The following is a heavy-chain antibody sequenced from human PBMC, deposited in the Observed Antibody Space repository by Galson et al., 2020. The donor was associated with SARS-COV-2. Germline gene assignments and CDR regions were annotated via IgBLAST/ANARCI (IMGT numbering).Heavy chain of an antibody. Sequence: SETLSLTCTVSGASISSGDYYWNWIRQSPGKGLEWIGYMYHSGNTNYNPSLRGRIAISVDTSKNQFSLTLTSVTAADTAVYYCTRADFGSTVYYDMNVWGKGTTVTVSS. V-gene: IGHV4-30-4*01. CDR2: MYHSGNT. CDR3: TRADFGSTVYYDMNV. D-gene: IGHD3-10*01. J-gene: IGHJ6*03. CDR1: GASISSGDYY.